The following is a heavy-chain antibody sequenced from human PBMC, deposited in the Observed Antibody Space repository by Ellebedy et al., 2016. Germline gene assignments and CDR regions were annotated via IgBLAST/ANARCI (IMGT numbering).Heavy chain of an antibody. V-gene: IGHV3-7*01. CDR1: GFTFSSYW. CDR2: IKQDGSEK. J-gene: IGHJ1*01. Sequence: GESLKISXAASGFTFSSYWMSWVRQAPGKGLEWVANIKQDGSEKYYVDSVKGRFTISRDNAKNSLYLQMNSLRAEDTAVYYCARDLPRGERYSYVKDGEYFQHWGQGTLVTVSS. D-gene: IGHD5-18*01. CDR3: ARDLPRGERYSYVKDGEYFQH.